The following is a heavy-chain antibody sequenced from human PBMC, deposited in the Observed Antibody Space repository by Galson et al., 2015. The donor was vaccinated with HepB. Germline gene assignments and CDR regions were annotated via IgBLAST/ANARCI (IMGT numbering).Heavy chain of an antibody. D-gene: IGHD6-25*01. V-gene: IGHV1-69*13. J-gene: IGHJ6*02. Sequence: SVKVSCKASGGTFSSYAISWVRQAPGQGLEWMGGIIPIFGIANYAQKFQGRVTITADESTSTAYMELSSLRSEDTAVYYCARVSVDSSGWPFYYYYGMDVWGQGTTVTVSS. CDR3: ARVSVDSSGWPFYYYYGMDV. CDR1: GGTFSSYA. CDR2: IIPIFGIA.